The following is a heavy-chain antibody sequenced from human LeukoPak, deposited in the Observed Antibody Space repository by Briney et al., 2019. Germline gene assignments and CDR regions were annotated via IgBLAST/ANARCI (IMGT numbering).Heavy chain of an antibody. D-gene: IGHD4-17*01. CDR2: IWYDGSNK. J-gene: IGHJ4*02. CDR1: GFTFSSYG. Sequence: GGSLRLSCAASGFTFSSYGMHWVRQAPGKGLEWVAVIWYDGSNKYYADSVKGRFTISRDNSKNTLYLQMNSLRAEDTAAYYCARDRYYGDYGFFDYWGQGTLVTVSS. CDR3: ARDRYYGDYGFFDY. V-gene: IGHV3-33*01.